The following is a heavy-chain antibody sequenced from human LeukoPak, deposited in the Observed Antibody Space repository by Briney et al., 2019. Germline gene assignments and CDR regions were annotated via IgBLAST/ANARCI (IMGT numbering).Heavy chain of an antibody. D-gene: IGHD6-6*01. CDR3: ARHARSFSSSSAVFGAFDI. V-gene: IGHV4-59*08. CDR1: GGXISSYY. Sequence: SETLSLTCTVSGGXISSYYWSWIRQPPGKGLEWIGYIYYSGSTNYNPSLKSRVTISVDTSKNQFSLKLSSVTAADTAVYYCARHARSFSSSSAVFGAFDIWGQGTLVTVSS. J-gene: IGHJ3*02. CDR2: IYYSGST.